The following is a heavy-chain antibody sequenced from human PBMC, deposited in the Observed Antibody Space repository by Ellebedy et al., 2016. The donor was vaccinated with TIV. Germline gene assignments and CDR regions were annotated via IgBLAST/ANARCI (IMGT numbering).Heavy chain of an antibody. D-gene: IGHD2-15*01. CDR2: IWYDGSNK. CDR1: GLTVSSNY. J-gene: IGHJ4*02. CDR3: ARGGWYCSGGSCYHSEY. Sequence: GESLKISCAASGLTVSSNYMSWVRQAPGKGLEWVAVIWYDGSNKYYAESVKGRFTISRDNSKNTLYLQMNSLRAEDTAVYYCARGGWYCSGGSCYHSEYWGQGTLVTVSS. V-gene: IGHV3-33*08.